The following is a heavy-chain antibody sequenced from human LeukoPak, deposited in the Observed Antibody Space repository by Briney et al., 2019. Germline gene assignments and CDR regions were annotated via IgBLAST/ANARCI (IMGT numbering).Heavy chain of an antibody. V-gene: IGHV3-30-3*01. CDR3: AREVRSSSWFFDAFDI. J-gene: IGHJ3*02. CDR2: ISYDGSNK. Sequence: PGGSLRLSCAASGFTFSSYAMHWVRQAPGKGLEWVAVISYDGSNKYYADSVKGRFTISRDNSKNTLYLQMNSLRAEDTAVYYCAREVRSSSWFFDAFDIWGQGTIVTVSS. D-gene: IGHD6-13*01. CDR1: GFTFSSYA.